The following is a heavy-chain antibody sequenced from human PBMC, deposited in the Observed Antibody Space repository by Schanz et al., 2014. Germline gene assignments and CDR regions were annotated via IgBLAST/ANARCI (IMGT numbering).Heavy chain of an antibody. CDR1: GFSLDIFA. D-gene: IGHD1-20*01. Sequence: EVQLVESGGGLVKPGGSLRLSCATSGFSLDIFAVSWVRQAPGKGLEWVSSFNDGGVNKYYADSVKGRFTISRDNSKNTLYLQMNSLRAEDTAVYYCANNWNLDYWGQGTLVTVSS. J-gene: IGHJ4*02. CDR2: FNDGGVNK. V-gene: IGHV3-23*04. CDR3: ANNWNLDY.